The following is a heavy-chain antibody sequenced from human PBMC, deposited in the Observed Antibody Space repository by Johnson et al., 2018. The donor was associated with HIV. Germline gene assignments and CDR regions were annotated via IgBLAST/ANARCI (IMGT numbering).Heavy chain of an antibody. CDR3: ADSSPFYAFDI. Sequence: VQLVESGGGLVQPGGSLRLSCAASGFTFSSYAMSWVRRAPGKGLEWVSVIYSGGSTYYADSVKGRFTISRDNSKNTLYLQMNSLRAEDTAVYYCADSSPFYAFDIWGQGTMVTVSS. J-gene: IGHJ3*02. V-gene: IGHV3-66*01. CDR1: GFTFSSYA. CDR2: IYSGGST. D-gene: IGHD6-13*01.